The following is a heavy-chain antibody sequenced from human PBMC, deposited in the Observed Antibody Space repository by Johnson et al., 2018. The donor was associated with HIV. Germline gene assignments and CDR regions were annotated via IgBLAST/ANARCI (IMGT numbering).Heavy chain of an antibody. CDR1: GFTFSSYW. J-gene: IGHJ3*02. CDR2: ISSSGSTI. CDR3: AREGPSERAGFDI. Sequence: VQLVESGGGVVQPGRSLRLSCAASGFTFSSYWVHWVRQAPGKGLVWVSRISSSGSTIYYADSVKGRFTISRDNAKNSLYLQTNSLRAEDMAVYYCAREGPSERAGFDIWGQGTMVTVSS. V-gene: IGHV3-48*04.